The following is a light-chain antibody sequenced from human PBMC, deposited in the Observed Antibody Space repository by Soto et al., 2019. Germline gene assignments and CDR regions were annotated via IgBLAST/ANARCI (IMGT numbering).Light chain of an antibody. CDR1: QSISSR. J-gene: IGKJ1*01. CDR2: GAS. CDR3: QQYTSYMT. Sequence: DIQMTQSPSTLSASVGDRVTITCRASQSISSRLAWYQQKPGKAPKLLISGASSLESVAPSTLSGRGSGTGFTLTISSLQPDDFATYYCQQYTSYMTFGQGTK. V-gene: IGKV1-5*01.